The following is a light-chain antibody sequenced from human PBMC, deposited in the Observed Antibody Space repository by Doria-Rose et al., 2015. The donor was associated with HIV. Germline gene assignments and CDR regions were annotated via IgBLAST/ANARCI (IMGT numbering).Light chain of an antibody. CDR1: SSNIGSNT. Sequence: QSVVTQPPSASGTPGQRVTISCSGASSNIGSNTVNWYQQLPGAAPKLLIYSNNQRPSGVPDRFSGSKSGTSASLAISGLQSEDEADYYCAAWDDNLNGVLFGGGTKLTVL. CDR3: AAWDDNLNGVL. J-gene: IGLJ2*01. CDR2: SNN. V-gene: IGLV1-44*01.